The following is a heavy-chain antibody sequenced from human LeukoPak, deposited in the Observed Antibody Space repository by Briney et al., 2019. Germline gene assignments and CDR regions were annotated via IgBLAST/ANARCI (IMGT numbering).Heavy chain of an antibody. D-gene: IGHD1-26*01. V-gene: IGHV4-4*09. J-gene: IGHJ4*02. CDR2: IHTSGGS. CDR1: GASISHYY. CDR3: ARLGSYHDF. Sequence: SETLSLTCTVSGASISHYYWSWIRQTPEKGLEWMGHIHTSGGSSPYPSLKSRLTMSVETSRNQFSLKLTSVTAADTAVYFCARLGSYHDFWGQGALVTVSS.